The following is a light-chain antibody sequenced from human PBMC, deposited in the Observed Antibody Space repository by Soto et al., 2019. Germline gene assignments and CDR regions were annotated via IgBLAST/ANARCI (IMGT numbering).Light chain of an antibody. J-gene: IGKJ4*01. Sequence: DIQMTQSPSSLSASVGDRVTITCPASQDISNYLNWYQQKQGKAPKLLIYDASNLETGVPSRFSGSGSGTDFSFTISSLQPEDIATYYDQQYDNLPPTFGGGTKVEIK. CDR3: QQYDNLPPT. CDR1: QDISNY. CDR2: DAS. V-gene: IGKV1-33*01.